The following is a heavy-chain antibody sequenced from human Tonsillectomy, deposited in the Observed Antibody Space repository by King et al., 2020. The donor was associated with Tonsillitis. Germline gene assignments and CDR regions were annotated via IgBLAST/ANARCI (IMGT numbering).Heavy chain of an antibody. Sequence: MQLQESGPGLVKPSQTLSLTCTVSGGSISSGSYYWSWIRQPAGQGLEWIGRIYTSGSTNYNPSLKSRVTISVDTSKNQFSLKLNSVTAADTAVYYCARRLWLGERAFDIWGQGTMVTVSS. CDR3: ARRLWLGERAFDI. V-gene: IGHV4-61*02. CDR2: IYTSGST. D-gene: IGHD3-10*01. J-gene: IGHJ3*02. CDR1: GGSISSGSYY.